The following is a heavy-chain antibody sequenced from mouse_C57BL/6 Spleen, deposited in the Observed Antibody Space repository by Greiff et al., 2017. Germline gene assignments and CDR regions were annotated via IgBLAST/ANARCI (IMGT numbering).Heavy chain of an antibody. CDR2: ISDGGSYT. J-gene: IGHJ2*01. V-gene: IGHV5-4*03. CDR1: GFTFSSYA. CDR3: ARGGYDYDYFDY. Sequence: EVKVVESGGGLVKPGGSLKLSCAASGFTFSSYAMSWVRQTPEKRLEWVATISDGGSYTYYPDNVKGRFPISRDNAKNNLYLQMSHLKSEDTAMYYCARGGYDYDYFDYWGQGTTLTVSS. D-gene: IGHD2-4*01.